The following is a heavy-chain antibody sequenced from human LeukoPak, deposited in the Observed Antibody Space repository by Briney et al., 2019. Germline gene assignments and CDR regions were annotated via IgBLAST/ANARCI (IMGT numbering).Heavy chain of an antibody. D-gene: IGHD3-10*01. V-gene: IGHV3-23*01. J-gene: IGHJ3*02. Sequence: GGSLRLSCAASGFTFSSYAMSWVRQAPGKGLEWVSAISGSGGSTYYADSVKGRFTIPRDNSKNTLYLQMNSLRAEDTAVYYCANFGSGDDAFDIWGQGTMVTVSS. CDR3: ANFGSGDDAFDI. CDR2: ISGSGGST. CDR1: GFTFSSYA.